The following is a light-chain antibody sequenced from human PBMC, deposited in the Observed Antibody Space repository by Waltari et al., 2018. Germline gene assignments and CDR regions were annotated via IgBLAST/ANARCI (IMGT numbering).Light chain of an antibody. J-gene: IGKJ5*01. CDR1: QSVVYRSNHKNY. CDR3: QQYHSTPIT. Sequence: DIVITLSPDSLAVSLGERATINCTSSQSVVYRSNHKNYLGWYQQKAGQPPKLLIYWASTRESGVPDRFSGSGSGTDFTLTISSLQAEDVAVYYCQQYHSTPITFGQGTRLEIK. V-gene: IGKV4-1*01. CDR2: WAS.